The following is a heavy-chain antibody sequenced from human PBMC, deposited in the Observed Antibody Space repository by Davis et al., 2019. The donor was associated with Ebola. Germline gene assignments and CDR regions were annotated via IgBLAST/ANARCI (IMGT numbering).Heavy chain of an antibody. CDR2: IWFDGSSK. Sequence: PGGSLRLSCTVSGFTFSSYGMHWVRQAPGKGLEWVSVIWFDGSSKYYGDSVKGRFTISRDNSKNTLYLQMNSLRAEDTAVYYCARERGTTPDYWGQGTLVTVSS. V-gene: IGHV3-33*01. CDR3: ARERGTTPDY. CDR1: GFTFSSYG. D-gene: IGHD1-14*01. J-gene: IGHJ4*02.